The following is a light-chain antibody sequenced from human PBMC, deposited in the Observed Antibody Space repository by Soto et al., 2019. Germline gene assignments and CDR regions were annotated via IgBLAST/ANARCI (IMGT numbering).Light chain of an antibody. Sequence: QSALTEPASVSVSPGQSITISCTGTSSDVGGYNYVSWHQQHPGQAPKLMIYEVTNRPSGVSNRFSGSRSGNTASLTISGLQPEDEADYYCASYTSSSTRVFGTGTKVTVL. CDR2: EVT. V-gene: IGLV2-14*01. CDR3: ASYTSSSTRV. J-gene: IGLJ1*01. CDR1: SSDVGGYNY.